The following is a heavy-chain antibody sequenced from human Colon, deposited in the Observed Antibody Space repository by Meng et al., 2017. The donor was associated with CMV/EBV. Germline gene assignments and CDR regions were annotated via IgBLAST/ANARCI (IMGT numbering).Heavy chain of an antibody. V-gene: IGHV3-11*04. CDR3: ARVTQYYDFWSGYLSFDY. CDR1: GFNFSDHF. CDR2: ISSSGSTI. J-gene: IGHJ4*02. D-gene: IGHD3-3*01. Sequence: GESLKIPCVASGFNFSDHFMTWIRQVPGKGLEWISYISSSGSTISYADSVKGRFTISRDNAKNSLYLQMNSLRAEDTAVYYCARVTQYYDFWSGYLSFDYWGQGTLVTVSS.